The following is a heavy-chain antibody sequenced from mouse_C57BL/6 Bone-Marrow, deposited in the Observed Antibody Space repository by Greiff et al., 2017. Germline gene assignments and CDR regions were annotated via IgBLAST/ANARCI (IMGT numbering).Heavy chain of an antibody. V-gene: IGHV5-17*01. Sequence: DVMLVESGGGLVKPGGSLKLSCAASGFTFSDYGMHWVRQAPETGLEWVAYISSGSSTIYYADTVKGRFTISRDNAKNTLFLQMTSLRSEDTAMYYCAREEVFDYWGQGTTLTVSS. CDR1: GFTFSDYG. CDR3: AREEVFDY. J-gene: IGHJ2*01. CDR2: ISSGSSTI.